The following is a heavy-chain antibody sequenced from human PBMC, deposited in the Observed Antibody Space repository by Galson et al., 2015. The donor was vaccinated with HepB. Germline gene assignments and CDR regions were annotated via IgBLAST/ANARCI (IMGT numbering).Heavy chain of an antibody. V-gene: IGHV3-66*02. D-gene: IGHD5-24*01. CDR3: TRGGDGYGY. CDR2: IYSDGST. Sequence: SLRLSCAASGFSVSNNYMTWVRQAPGKGLEWVSVIYSDGSTYHADSVKGRFTISRDNSKNTLYLQMNSLRTEDTAVYYCTRGGDGYGYWGQGTLVTVSS. J-gene: IGHJ4*02. CDR1: GFSVSNNY.